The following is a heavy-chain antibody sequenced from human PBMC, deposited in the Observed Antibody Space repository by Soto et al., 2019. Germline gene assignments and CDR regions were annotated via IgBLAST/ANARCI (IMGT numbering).Heavy chain of an antibody. CDR1: GDSVSSNSAD. CDR3: AREAITGDDAFDI. J-gene: IGHJ3*02. CDR2: TSYSSKLYN. V-gene: IGHV6-1*01. Sequence: PSLTCAISGDSVSSNSADWNWIRKTNSRGLEWLGRTSYSSKLYNDYAVSVKSRLTITPDTSKNQFSLQLNSVTPEDTSLYSCAREAITGDDAFDICGQGTMVTVSS. D-gene: IGHD7-27*01.